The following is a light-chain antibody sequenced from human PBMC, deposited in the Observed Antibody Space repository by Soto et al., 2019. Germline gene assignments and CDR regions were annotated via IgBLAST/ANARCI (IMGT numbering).Light chain of an antibody. CDR2: QDS. CDR1: KLGDKY. Sequence: SYDLTQPPSVSVSPGQTANITCSGDKLGDKYACWYQQKPGQSPVLVIYQDSKRPSGIPERFSGSNSGNTATLTISGTQAMDEADYYCQAWDTSTDYVFGTGTKVTVL. V-gene: IGLV3-1*01. CDR3: QAWDTSTDYV. J-gene: IGLJ1*01.